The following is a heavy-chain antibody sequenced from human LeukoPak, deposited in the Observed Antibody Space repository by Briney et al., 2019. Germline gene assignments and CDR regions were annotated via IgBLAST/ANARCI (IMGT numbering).Heavy chain of an antibody. V-gene: IGHV3-49*03. D-gene: IGHD3-10*01. Sequence: GGSLRLSCRGSGVTFGDHAVTWFRQAPGKGLEWVGSVRTKTHGGAPETAASVKDRFNVSRDDSEGIAYLQMTSLRTEDTAMYYCARVNFRDYRGYTWFEPWGQGTLVTVSS. CDR3: ARVNFRDYRGYTWFEP. CDR1: GVTFGDHA. J-gene: IGHJ5*02. CDR2: VRTKTHGGAP.